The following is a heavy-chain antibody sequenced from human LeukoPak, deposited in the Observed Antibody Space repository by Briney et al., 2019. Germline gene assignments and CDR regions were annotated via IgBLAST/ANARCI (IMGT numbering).Heavy chain of an antibody. CDR2: LNPSSGST. J-gene: IGHJ4*02. CDR1: GYTFTTYY. V-gene: IGHV1-46*01. D-gene: IGHD3-22*01. CDR3: ARDGEYYDSSGSYFDY. Sequence: AASVKVSCKASGYTFTTYYMHWVRQAPGQGLEWMGILNPSSGSTSYAQRFQGRVTMTRDTSTSTFYMELRSLKSEDTAVYYCARDGEYYDSSGSYFDYWGQGTAVTVSS.